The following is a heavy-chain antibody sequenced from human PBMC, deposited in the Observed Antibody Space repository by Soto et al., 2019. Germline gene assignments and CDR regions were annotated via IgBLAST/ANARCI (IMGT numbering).Heavy chain of an antibody. CDR3: ASVYYYGSGSPGPGMDV. D-gene: IGHD3-10*01. CDR2: INHSGST. J-gene: IGHJ6*02. V-gene: IGHV4-34*01. Sequence: QVQLQQWGAGLLKPSETLSLTCAVYGGSFSGYYWSWIRQPPGKGLEWIGEINHSGSTNYNPSLKSRVTLSVDTSKNQFSLKLSSVTAADTAVYYCASVYYYGSGSPGPGMDVWGQGTTVTVSS. CDR1: GGSFSGYY.